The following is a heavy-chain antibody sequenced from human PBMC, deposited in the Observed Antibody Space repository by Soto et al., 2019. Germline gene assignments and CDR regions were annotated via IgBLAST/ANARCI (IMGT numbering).Heavy chain of an antibody. CDR2: IYYSGST. CDR3: ARAKLLLSTGYYYYHYGMDV. J-gene: IGHJ6*02. D-gene: IGHD2-15*01. CDR1: GGSISSYY. Sequence: SETLSLTCTVSGGSISSYYWSWIRQPPGKGLEWSGYIYYSGSTNYNPSLKSRVTISADTSKNPFSLKLSSVTAADTAVYYCARAKLLLSTGYYYYHYGMDVWGQGTTVTVSS. V-gene: IGHV4-59*01.